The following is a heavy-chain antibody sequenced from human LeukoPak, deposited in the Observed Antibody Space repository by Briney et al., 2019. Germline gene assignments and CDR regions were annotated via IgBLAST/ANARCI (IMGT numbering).Heavy chain of an antibody. Sequence: PGGSLRLSCAASGFTFSRYCMSWVPRAPGKGRVGVANIKQDGSEKYYRDSVKGPFTLSRDNAQNSLYLQINSLRAEDTAVYYCARVRGGYSSGGSCYSASDVCSQGTMVTVSS. CDR2: IKQDGSEK. J-gene: IGHJ3*01. CDR1: GFTFSRYC. CDR3: ARVRGGYSSGGSCYSASDV. V-gene: IGHV3-7*04. D-gene: IGHD2-15*01.